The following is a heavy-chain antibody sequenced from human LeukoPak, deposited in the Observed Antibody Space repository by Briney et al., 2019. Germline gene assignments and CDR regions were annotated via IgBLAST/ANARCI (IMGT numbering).Heavy chain of an antibody. J-gene: IGHJ6*03. D-gene: IGHD5-12*01. CDR2: MNPNSGNT. Sequence: ASVKVSCKASGYTFTSYDINWVRQATGHGLEWMGWMNPNSGNTGYAQKFQGRVTMTRNTSMTTVYMELSSLRSEDTAVYYCARERSGYDHYHYYYMDVWGKGSTVTVSS. V-gene: IGHV1-8*01. CDR3: ARERSGYDHYHYYYMDV. CDR1: GYTFTSYD.